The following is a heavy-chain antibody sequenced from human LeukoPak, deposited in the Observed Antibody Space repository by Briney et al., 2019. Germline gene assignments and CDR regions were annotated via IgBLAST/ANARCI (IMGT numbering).Heavy chain of an antibody. CDR3: ASGGSYIYDF. CDR1: GGSVSSSSYY. D-gene: IGHD1-26*01. V-gene: IGHV4-39*01. Sequence: SETLSLTCSVSGGSVSSSSYYRGWVRQSPGKGLEWIGSIYYSGSTYYTSSLKSRVTISVDKSKNQYSLKLSSVTASDTAVYYCASGGSYIYDFWGQGTLITVSS. J-gene: IGHJ4*02. CDR2: IYYSGST.